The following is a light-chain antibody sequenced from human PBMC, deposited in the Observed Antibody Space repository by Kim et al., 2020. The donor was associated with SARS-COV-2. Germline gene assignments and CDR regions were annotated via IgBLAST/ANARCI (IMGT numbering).Light chain of an antibody. CDR3: QQYGSSPLIT. CDR1: QRLTSNH. CDR2: AAS. V-gene: IGKV3-20*01. J-gene: IGKJ5*01. Sequence: PGERATLSCRASQRLTSNHSAWYQHKPGQGPRLLIYAASSRATGVPNRFSGSGSGTDFTLTITRLEPEDFAVYYCQQYGSSPLITFGQGTRLEIK.